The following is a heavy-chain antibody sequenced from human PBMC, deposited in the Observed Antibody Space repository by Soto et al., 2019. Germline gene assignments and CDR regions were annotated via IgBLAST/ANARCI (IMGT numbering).Heavy chain of an antibody. Sequence: QITLKESGPTLVKPTQTLTLTCTFSGFSLSTSGVGVGWIRQPPGKALEWLALIYWDDDKRYSPSLKSRLTINKDTAKNQVVLTMTNMDPVDTATYYCAHYIAVAGTRYFQHWGQGTLVTVSS. D-gene: IGHD6-19*01. CDR3: AHYIAVAGTRYFQH. J-gene: IGHJ1*01. CDR1: GFSLSTSGVG. V-gene: IGHV2-5*02. CDR2: IYWDDDK.